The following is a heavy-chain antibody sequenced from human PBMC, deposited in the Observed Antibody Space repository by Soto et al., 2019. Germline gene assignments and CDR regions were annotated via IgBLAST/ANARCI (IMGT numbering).Heavy chain of an antibody. Sequence: QVSLVQSGAEVKKPGASVKVSCKDPGHTFNVYYLHWVRQAPGKGLEWIGKINPNRGDTNYGQRFRGRVSMTSDPSITTAYIDLRKLTSADTSVYYCALERQLNSPADAFDIWGQGTRVSVSS. V-gene: IGHV1-2*02. CDR2: INPNRGDT. CDR1: GHTFNVYY. D-gene: IGHD6-13*01. J-gene: IGHJ3*02. CDR3: ALERQLNSPADAFDI.